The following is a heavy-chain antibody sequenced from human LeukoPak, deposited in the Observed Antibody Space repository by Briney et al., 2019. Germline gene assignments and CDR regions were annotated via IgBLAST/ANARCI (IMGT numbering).Heavy chain of an antibody. D-gene: IGHD6-19*01. V-gene: IGHV3-53*04. CDR1: GFSVSNSY. J-gene: IGHJ4*02. Sequence: GGSLRLTCTASGFSVSNSYMTWVRQAPGKGLEWVSLIYGDGGTYYADSVKGRFTISRHNFENTLYLQMNSLRAEDTAVYHCARVGVETVAGNYFSDWGPGTLVTVSS. CDR3: ARVGVETVAGNYFSD. CDR2: IYGDGGT.